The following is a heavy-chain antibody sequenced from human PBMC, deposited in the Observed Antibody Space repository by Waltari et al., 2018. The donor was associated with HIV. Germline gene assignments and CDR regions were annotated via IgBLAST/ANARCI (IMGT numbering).Heavy chain of an antibody. CDR2: ISAQTGNT. Sequence: QVQLVQSGAEVKKPGASVKVSCKASGYTFTSYGIGWVRQAPGQGLEWMGWISAQTGNTKDEQKFQGGVTLTTDTSTSTAYMELRSLRSDDTAVYYCARGWHYYDTSGYYSYLDYWGQGTLVTVSS. J-gene: IGHJ4*02. D-gene: IGHD3-22*01. CDR1: GYTFTSYG. CDR3: ARGWHYYDTSGYYSYLDY. V-gene: IGHV1-18*01.